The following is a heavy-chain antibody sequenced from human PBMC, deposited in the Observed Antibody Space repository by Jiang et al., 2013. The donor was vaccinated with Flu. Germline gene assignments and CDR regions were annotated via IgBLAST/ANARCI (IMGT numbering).Heavy chain of an antibody. Sequence: GAEVKKPGASVKVSCKASGFTFSDYYIHWVRQAPGQGLEWMGWINPNSGGTIYAQKFQGRVTMTWDTSITTAYMDLSRLTSDDTAVYYCAREATGGSDYWGQGTLVTVSS. CDR3: AREATGGSDY. V-gene: IGHV1-2*02. J-gene: IGHJ4*02. CDR2: INPNSGGT. D-gene: IGHD3-16*01. CDR1: GFTFSDYY.